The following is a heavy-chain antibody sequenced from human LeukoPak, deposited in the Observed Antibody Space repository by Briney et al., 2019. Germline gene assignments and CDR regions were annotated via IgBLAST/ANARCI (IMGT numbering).Heavy chain of an antibody. CDR3: AKDFSRRKVGAYQFDY. J-gene: IGHJ4*02. Sequence: GGSLRLSCAASGFTFSSYAMNWVRQAPGKGLEWVSTITGSGGSTYYADSVKGRFTISRDNSKNTLYLQMNSLRAEDTAVYYCAKDFSRRKVGAYQFDYWGQGTLVTVSS. CDR2: ITGSGGST. V-gene: IGHV3-23*01. D-gene: IGHD1-26*01. CDR1: GFTFSSYA.